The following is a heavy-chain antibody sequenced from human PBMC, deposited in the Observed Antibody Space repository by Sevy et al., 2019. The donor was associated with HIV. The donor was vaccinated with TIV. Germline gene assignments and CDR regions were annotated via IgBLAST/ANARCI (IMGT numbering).Heavy chain of an antibody. CDR3: ARGNAVTTRGDYFES. CDR1: GGTFSNYA. J-gene: IGHJ4*02. V-gene: IGHV1-69*05. CDR2: ITPFFGTG. D-gene: IGHD4-17*01. Sequence: KVSCKASGGTFSNYAINWVRQAPGQGLEWMGGITPFFGTGNYALKFQDRVTITTDESARVAYMELSSLTSEDTAVYYCARGNAVTTRGDYFESWGQGSLVTVSS.